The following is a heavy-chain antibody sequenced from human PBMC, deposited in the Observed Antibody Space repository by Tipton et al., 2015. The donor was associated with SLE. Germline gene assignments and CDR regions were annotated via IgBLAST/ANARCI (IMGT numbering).Heavy chain of an antibody. Sequence: TLSLTCSVSCVSSSMGDYYWTWLRQHPGKGLEWIGYIYYSGNTYYNPSLKSRVTISVDTFKKQFSLKLSSVTAADTAMYYCARAGDPDYWYFDLWGRGTLVTVSS. CDR1: CVSSSMGDYY. V-gene: IGHV4-31*03. J-gene: IGHJ2*01. CDR3: ARAGDPDYWYFDL. D-gene: IGHD5-24*01. CDR2: IYYSGNT.